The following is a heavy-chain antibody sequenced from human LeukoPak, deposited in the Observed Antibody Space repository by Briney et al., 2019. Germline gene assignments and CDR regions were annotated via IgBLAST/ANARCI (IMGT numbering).Heavy chain of an antibody. CDR2: IYSDDSST. V-gene: IGHV5-51*01. CDR1: GYKFNAYW. Sequence: GESLQISCKGPGYKFNAYWIAWVRPMTGKGLEWMGIIYSDDSSTRYSTSFQGKVTISADKSVSIAYLQWSSLKASDTAVYYCARPNITSYYDSRGYDAFDVWGQGTMVIVSS. CDR3: ARPNITSYYDSRGYDAFDV. J-gene: IGHJ3*01. D-gene: IGHD3-22*01.